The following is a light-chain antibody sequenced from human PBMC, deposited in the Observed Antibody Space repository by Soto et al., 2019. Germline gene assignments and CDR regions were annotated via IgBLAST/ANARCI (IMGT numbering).Light chain of an antibody. V-gene: IGKV1-5*01. CDR3: QQYNSYSRT. J-gene: IGKJ1*01. CDR2: DAS. CDR1: QSISSW. Sequence: DIQMTPSPSTLSPSVGDRVTITCRASQSISSWLAWYQQKPGKAPKLLIYDASSLESGVPSRFSGSGSGTEFTLTISSLQPDDFATYYCQQYNSYSRTFGQGTKVDIK.